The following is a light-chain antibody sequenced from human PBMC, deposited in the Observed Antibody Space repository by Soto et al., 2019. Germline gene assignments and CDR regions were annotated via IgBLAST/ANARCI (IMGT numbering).Light chain of an antibody. J-gene: IGLJ3*02. Sequence: QSALSQPASVSGSPGQSITISCTGSASDVGSYNLVSWYQQHPGKAPKLVICEVTKRPSGISSRFSGSKSGITASLTISGLQAEDGGDYYCCSYAGARTYVLFGGGTKVTVL. CDR2: EVT. CDR3: CSYAGARTYVL. CDR1: ASDVGSYNL. V-gene: IGLV2-23*02.